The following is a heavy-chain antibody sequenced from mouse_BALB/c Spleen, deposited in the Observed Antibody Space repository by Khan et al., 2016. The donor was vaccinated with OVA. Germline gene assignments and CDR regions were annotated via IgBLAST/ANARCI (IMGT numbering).Heavy chain of an antibody. J-gene: IGHJ2*01. CDR1: GYTFTEYI. D-gene: IGHD2-1*01. CDR3: ARHEDYGNWLDY. V-gene: IGHV1-62-2*01. CDR2: FYPGGTTI. Sequence: VQLQESGAELVKPGASVKLSCKASGYTFTEYIIHWLKQRSGQGLEWIGWFYPGGTTIKYNEKFKDKATLTADKSSSTVYMELSRLTSEDSAVYFCARHEDYGNWLDYWGQGTTRTVSS.